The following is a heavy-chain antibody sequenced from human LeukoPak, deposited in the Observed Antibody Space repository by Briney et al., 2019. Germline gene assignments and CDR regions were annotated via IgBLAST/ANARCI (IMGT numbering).Heavy chain of an antibody. V-gene: IGHV3-23*01. Sequence: GGSLRLSCAASGFTFSNYAMSWVRQAPGKGLEWVSAITASGGSTFYADSVKGRFTISRDNSKNTLFLQMNSLRAEDTAVYYCARITMVRGVMDWFDPWGQGTLVTVSS. CDR1: GFTFSNYA. D-gene: IGHD3-10*01. CDR2: ITASGGST. CDR3: ARITMVRGVMDWFDP. J-gene: IGHJ5*02.